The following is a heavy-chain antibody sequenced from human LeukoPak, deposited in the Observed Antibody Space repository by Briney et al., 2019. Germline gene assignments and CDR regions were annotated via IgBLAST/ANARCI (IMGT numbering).Heavy chain of an antibody. Sequence: GGSLRLTCAASGFTFSHYYMSWIRQAPGKGLEWVSYMSSSGSVIWYADSVKGRFTISRDNAKNLLFLQMNSLRAEDTAMYYCANGYSYVRSYWGQGTLVTVSS. CDR3: ANGYSYVRSY. V-gene: IGHV3-11*01. CDR1: GFTFSHYY. D-gene: IGHD5-18*01. J-gene: IGHJ4*02. CDR2: MSSSGSVI.